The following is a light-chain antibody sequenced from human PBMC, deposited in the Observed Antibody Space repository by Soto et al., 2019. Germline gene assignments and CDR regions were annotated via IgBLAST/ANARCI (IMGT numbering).Light chain of an antibody. J-gene: IGLJ3*02. CDR2: GNS. CDR1: SSNIGAGYD. Sequence: QSVLTQPPSVSGAPGQRVTISCTGSSSNIGAGYDVNWYQQLPGTAPKLLIYGNSNRPSGVPDRFSGSKSGTSASLAITGLQAEEEADYYCQSYDTSLSFWVFGGGTKLTVL. V-gene: IGLV1-40*01. CDR3: QSYDTSLSFWV.